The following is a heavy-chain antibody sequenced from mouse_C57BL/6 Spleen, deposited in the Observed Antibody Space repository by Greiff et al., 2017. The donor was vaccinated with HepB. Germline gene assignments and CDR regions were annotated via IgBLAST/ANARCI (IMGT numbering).Heavy chain of an antibody. D-gene: IGHD1-1*01. CDR2: INPNNGGT. Sequence: EVQLQQSGPELVKPGASVKISCKASGYTFTDYYMNWVKQSHGKSLEWIGDINPNNGGTSYNQKFKGKATLTVDKSSSTAYMELRRLTSDDSAVYYWARDDYGSSYAWFAYWGQGTLVTVSA. V-gene: IGHV1-26*01. CDR1: GYTFTDYY. J-gene: IGHJ3*01. CDR3: ARDDYGSSYAWFAY.